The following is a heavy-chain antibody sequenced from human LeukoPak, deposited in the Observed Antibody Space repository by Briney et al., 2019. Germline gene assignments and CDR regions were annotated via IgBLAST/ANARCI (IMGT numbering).Heavy chain of an antibody. CDR2: INPSGGST. J-gene: IGHJ4*02. D-gene: IGHD2-15*01. V-gene: IGHV1-46*03. CDR1: GYTFTSYY. CDR3: ASGGDCSGGSCYPRFDY. Sequence: ASVKVSCKASGYTFTSYYMHLVRQAPGQGLEWMGIINPSGGSTSYAQKFQGRVTMTRDTSTSTVYMELSSLRSEDTAVYYCASGGDCSGGSCYPRFDYWGQGTLVTVSS.